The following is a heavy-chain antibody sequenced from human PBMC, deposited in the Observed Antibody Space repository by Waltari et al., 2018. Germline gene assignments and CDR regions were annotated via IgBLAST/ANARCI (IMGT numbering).Heavy chain of an antibody. CDR2: VDNTGSP. J-gene: IGHJ4*02. Sequence: QVHLQESGPGLVKPSQTLSLTCSISDDSINTGPFYFTWIRQYPGKGLDWIGYVDNTGSPPYSPSLRSRFSISVDTSRRHFSLKLMSVTAADTASYFCAISSSGGNYFDYWGRGTLVTVSS. CDR1: DDSINTGPFY. CDR3: AISSSGGNYFDY. D-gene: IGHD6-6*01. V-gene: IGHV4-31*03.